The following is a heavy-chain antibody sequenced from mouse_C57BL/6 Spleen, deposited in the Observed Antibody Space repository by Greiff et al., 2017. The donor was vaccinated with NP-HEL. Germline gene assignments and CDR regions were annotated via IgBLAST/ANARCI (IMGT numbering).Heavy chain of an antibody. J-gene: IGHJ2*01. CDR2: IDPSDSYT. CDR1: GYTFTSYW. V-gene: IGHV1-69*01. CDR3: SRETTVVPYFDY. D-gene: IGHD1-1*01. Sequence: QVQLQQSGAELVMPGASVKLSCKASGYTFTSYWMHWVKQRPGQGLEWIGEIDPSDSYTNYNQKFKGKSTLTVDKSSSTAYMQLSSLTSEDSAVYYCSRETTVVPYFDYWGQGTTLTVSS.